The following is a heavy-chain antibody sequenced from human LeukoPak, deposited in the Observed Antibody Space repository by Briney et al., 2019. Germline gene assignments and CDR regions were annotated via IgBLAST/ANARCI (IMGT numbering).Heavy chain of an antibody. J-gene: IGHJ6*03. CDR3: ARGLSSIAARSYYYYYYMDV. Sequence: PSETLSLTCTVSGGSISSYYWSWIRQPAGKGLEWIGRIYTSGSTNYNPSLKSRVTMSVDTSKNQFSLKLSSVTAADKAVYYCARGLSSIAARSYYYYYYMDVWGKGTTVTVSS. V-gene: IGHV4-4*07. D-gene: IGHD6-6*01. CDR2: IYTSGST. CDR1: GGSISSYY.